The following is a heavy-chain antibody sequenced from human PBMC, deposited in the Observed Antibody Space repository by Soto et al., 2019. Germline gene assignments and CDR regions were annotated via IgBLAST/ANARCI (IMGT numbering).Heavy chain of an antibody. CDR1: GVTFSNYE. V-gene: IGHV3-64*01. CDR2: ISNNGAHT. D-gene: IGHD6-13*01. J-gene: IGHJ6*03. Sequence: EAQLVESGGGLVQPGGSLRLSCAASGVTFSNYEMHWVRQAPGKGLEYVSGISNNGAHTDYAKSVKGRFTISRDNSENTLYLQMVSLRAEDMALYYCARRGYGSRWPNVYMDVWGKGTTVTVSS. CDR3: ARRGYGSRWPNVYMDV.